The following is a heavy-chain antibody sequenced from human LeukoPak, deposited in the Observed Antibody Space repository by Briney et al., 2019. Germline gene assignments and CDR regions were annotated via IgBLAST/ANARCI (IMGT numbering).Heavy chain of an antibody. CDR1: GFTFSSYW. CDR3: ARLSYDSGTHYTCYEY. J-gene: IGHJ4*02. Sequence: GGSLRLSCAASGFTFSSYWMHWVRQAPGKGLVWVSRINSDGSSTSYADSVKGRFTISRDNAKNSVYLQMNSLRADDTAVYYCARLSYDSGTHYTCYEYWGQGTLVTVSS. V-gene: IGHV3-74*01. D-gene: IGHD3-10*01. CDR2: INSDGSST.